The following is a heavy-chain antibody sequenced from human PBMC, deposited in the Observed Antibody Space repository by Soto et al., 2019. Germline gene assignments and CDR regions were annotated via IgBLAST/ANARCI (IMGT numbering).Heavy chain of an antibody. V-gene: IGHV1-18*04. CDR3: ARCPRNTNYKGVDLDY. Sequence: QVQLVQSGAEVKRPGASVKVSCKASGYTFTSYGISWVRQAPGQGLDWLGWISGYNGDTYYAQKVQGRVTMTTDTSTSTADMELRSLRSDDAAVYYCARCPRNTNYKGVDLDYWGQGALVTVSS. CDR1: GYTFTSYG. D-gene: IGHD1-7*01. J-gene: IGHJ4*02. CDR2: ISGYNGDT.